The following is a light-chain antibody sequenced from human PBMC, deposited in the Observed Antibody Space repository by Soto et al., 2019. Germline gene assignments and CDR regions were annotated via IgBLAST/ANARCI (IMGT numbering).Light chain of an antibody. V-gene: IGLV2-8*01. CDR1: SSDVGGYNS. J-gene: IGLJ1*01. CDR3: SSYAGSNIV. Sequence: QSVLTQPPSASGSPGQSVTISCTGTSSDVGGYNSVSWYQQHPSKAPRLMISEVNKRPSGVPDRFSGSKSGNTASLTVSGLQAEDEADYYCSSYAGSNIVFGTGTKVTVL. CDR2: EVN.